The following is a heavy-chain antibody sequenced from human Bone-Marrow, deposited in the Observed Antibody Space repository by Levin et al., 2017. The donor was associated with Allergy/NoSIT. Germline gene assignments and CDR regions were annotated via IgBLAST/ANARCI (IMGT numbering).Heavy chain of an antibody. V-gene: IGHV3-30*18. D-gene: IGHD6-19*01. J-gene: IGHJ5*02. CDR1: GFTFSSYG. CDR2: ISYDGSNK. CDR3: AKDLGYSSGWDTNNWFDP. Sequence: GGSLRLSCAASGFTFSSYGMHWVRQAPGKGLEWVAVISYDGSNKYYADSVKGRFTISRDNSKNTLYLQMNSLRAEDTAVYYCAKDLGYSSGWDTNNWFDPWGQGTLVTVSS.